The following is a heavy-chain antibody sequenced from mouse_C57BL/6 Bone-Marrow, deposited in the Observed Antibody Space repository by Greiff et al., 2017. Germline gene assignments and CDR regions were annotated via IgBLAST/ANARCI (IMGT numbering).Heavy chain of an antibody. Sequence: VQLKQSGAELVRPGASVKLSCTASGFNIKDDYMHWVKQRPEQGLEWIGWLDPENGDTEYASKFQGQATMTADTSSNTAYLQLSSLTSEDTAVYYFTTWALLCNFDVGGTGTTVTVTS. CDR2: LDPENGDT. CDR3: TTWALLCNFDV. V-gene: IGHV14-4*01. CDR1: GFNIKDDY. D-gene: IGHD6-1*01. J-gene: IGHJ1*03.